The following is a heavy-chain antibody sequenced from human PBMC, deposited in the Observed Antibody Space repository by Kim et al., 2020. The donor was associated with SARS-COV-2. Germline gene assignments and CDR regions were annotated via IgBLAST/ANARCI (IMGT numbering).Heavy chain of an antibody. CDR3: AGGCRVLSNRPYYYYAMDV. J-gene: IGHJ6*02. CDR1: GGSISSADYY. Sequence: SETLSLTCAVSGGSISSADYYWNWLRQPPGKGLEWIGYIFSSGSTYYNPSRKIRPTRFVATSQNRFSLKLTAVTAADTAVYYCAGGCRVLSNRPYYYYAMDVWGQGTTVSVS. V-gene: IGHV4-30-4*01. D-gene: IGHD3-10*01. CDR2: IFSSGST.